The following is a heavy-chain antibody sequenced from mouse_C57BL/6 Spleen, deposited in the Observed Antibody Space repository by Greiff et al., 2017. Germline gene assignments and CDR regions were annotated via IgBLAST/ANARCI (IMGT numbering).Heavy chain of an antibody. V-gene: IGHV1-20*01. CDR1: GYSFTGYF. Sequence: VQLQQSGPELVKPGASVKISCKASGYSFTGYFMNWVMQSHGKSLEWIGRINPYNGDTFYNQKFKGKATLTVDKSSSTAHMELRSLTSADSAVYYCARGGGYYPFAYWGQGTLVTVSA. CDR2: INPYNGDT. CDR3: ARGGGYYPFAY. J-gene: IGHJ3*01. D-gene: IGHD2-3*01.